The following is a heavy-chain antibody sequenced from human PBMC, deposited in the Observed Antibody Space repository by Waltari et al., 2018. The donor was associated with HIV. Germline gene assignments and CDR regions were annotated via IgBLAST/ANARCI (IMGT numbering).Heavy chain of an antibody. Sequence: EVQLLESGGGLVQPGGSLRLSCAASGLTLSNYAMSWVRQAPGKGLEWVSSISGSGGSTYYADSVKGRFTVSRDNSKDTLFLQMNSLRAEDTALYYCAKEGIIVITDAFDIWGQGTMVIVSS. V-gene: IGHV3-23*01. CDR2: ISGSGGST. CDR1: GLTLSNYA. CDR3: AKEGIIVITDAFDI. D-gene: IGHD3-22*01. J-gene: IGHJ3*02.